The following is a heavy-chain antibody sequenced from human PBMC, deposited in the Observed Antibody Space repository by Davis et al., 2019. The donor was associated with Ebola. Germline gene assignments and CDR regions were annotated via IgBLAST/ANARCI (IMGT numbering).Heavy chain of an antibody. CDR1: EYTFTGHY. V-gene: IGHV1-2*06. CDR2: INPNSGGT. CDR3: ARDFLWFDY. D-gene: IGHD2/OR15-2a*01. J-gene: IGHJ4*02. Sequence: ASVKVSCKASEYTFTGHYIHWVRQAPGQGLDWMGRINPNSGGTNYAQKFQGRVTMTRDTSTSTVYMELSSLRSEDTAVYYCARDFLWFDYWGQGTLVTVSS.